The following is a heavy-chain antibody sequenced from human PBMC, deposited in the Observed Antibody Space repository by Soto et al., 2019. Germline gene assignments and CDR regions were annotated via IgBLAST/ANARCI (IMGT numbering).Heavy chain of an antibody. CDR3: ARDLEANVDIVATHYSYYYYYGMDV. CDR2: INPNSGGT. J-gene: IGHJ6*02. CDR1: GYTFTGYD. Sequence: ASVKVSCKASGYTFTGYDMHWVRQAPGQGREWMGWINPNSGGTNYAQKFQGRVTMTRDTSISTAYMELSRLRSDDTAVYYCARDLEANVDIVATHYSYYYYYGMDVWG. V-gene: IGHV1-2*02. D-gene: IGHD5-12*01.